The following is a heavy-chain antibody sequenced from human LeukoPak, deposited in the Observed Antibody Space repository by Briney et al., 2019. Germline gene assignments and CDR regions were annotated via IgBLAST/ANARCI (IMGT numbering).Heavy chain of an antibody. CDR2: TYPGDVDT. CDR3: ATYAGSGSKYFQH. J-gene: IGHJ1*01. CDR1: GYSFTIYP. D-gene: IGHD3-10*01. Sequence: GLSRQSSSTVPGYSFTIYPIGWVGPMPGKGLGWMGITYPGDVDTGNIPSFHGQGSISADKSITTASLQWRSLKASDTAMYYCATYAGSGSKYFQHCGEGTLVTASS. V-gene: IGHV5-51*03.